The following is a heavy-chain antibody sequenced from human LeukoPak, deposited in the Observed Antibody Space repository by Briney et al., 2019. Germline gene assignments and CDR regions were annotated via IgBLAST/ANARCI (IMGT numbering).Heavy chain of an antibody. J-gene: IGHJ5*02. D-gene: IGHD6-13*01. CDR1: GGSISSSSYY. V-gene: IGHV4-61*02. CDR3: ARAGGGIAAADPNWFDP. Sequence: SETLSLTCTVSGGSISSSSYYWGWIRQPAGKGLEWIGRIYTSGSTNYNPSLKSRVTMSVDTSKSQFSLKLSSVTAADTAVYYCARAGGGIAAADPNWFDPWGQGTLVTVSS. CDR2: IYTSGST.